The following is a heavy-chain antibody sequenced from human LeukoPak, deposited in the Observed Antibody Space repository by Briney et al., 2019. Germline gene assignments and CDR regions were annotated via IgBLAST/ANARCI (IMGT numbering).Heavy chain of an antibody. CDR1: GFTFSSYS. CDR3: ASIGWFGELPPVDYYRDV. D-gene: IGHD3-10*01. V-gene: IGHV3-21*01. J-gene: IGHJ6*03. CDR2: ISSSSSYI. Sequence: GGSLRLSCAASGFTFSSYSMNWVRQAPGKGLEWVSSISSSSSYIYYADSVKGRFTISRDNAKNSLYLQMNSVRAEDTAVYYCASIGWFGELPPVDYYRDVWGKGTTVTVSS.